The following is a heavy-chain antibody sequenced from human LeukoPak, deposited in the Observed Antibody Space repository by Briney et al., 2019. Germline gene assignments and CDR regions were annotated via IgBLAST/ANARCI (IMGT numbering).Heavy chain of an antibody. J-gene: IGHJ4*02. V-gene: IGHV3-11*04. Sequence: GGSLRLSCAASGFTSSDYYMSWIRQAPGKGLEWVSYISSSGSTIYYADSVKGRFTISRDNSKNTLYLQMNSLRAEDTAVYYCAKVGIMGPDYYDSLYYFDYWGQGTLVTVSS. CDR3: AKVGIMGPDYYDSLYYFDY. CDR2: ISSSGSTI. CDR1: GFTSSDYY. D-gene: IGHD3-22*01.